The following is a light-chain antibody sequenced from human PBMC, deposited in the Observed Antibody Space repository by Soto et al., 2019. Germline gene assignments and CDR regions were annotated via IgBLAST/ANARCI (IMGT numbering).Light chain of an antibody. CDR2: KAS. CDR3: QQYNSQGT. Sequence: DIQMAQSPSTLSASGGERVTMTCRASQSISSWLAWYQQKPGKAPKLLIYKASSLESGVPSRFSGSGSGTEFTLTISSLQPDDFATYYCQQYNSQGTFGQGTKVDIK. V-gene: IGKV1-5*03. J-gene: IGKJ1*01. CDR1: QSISSW.